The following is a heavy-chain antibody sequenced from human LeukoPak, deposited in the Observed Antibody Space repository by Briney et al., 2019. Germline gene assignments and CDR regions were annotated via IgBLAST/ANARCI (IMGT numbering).Heavy chain of an antibody. V-gene: IGHV4-34*01. CDR3: ARGRMVYAIRYYFDY. CDR2: LNHSGST. J-gene: IGHJ4*02. Sequence: SETLSLTCAVYGGSFSGYYWSWIRQPPGKGLESIGELNHSGSTNYNPSLKSRVTISVDTSKNQFSLKLSSVTAADTAVYYCARGRMVYAIRYYFDYWGQGTLVTVSS. D-gene: IGHD2-8*01. CDR1: GGSFSGYY.